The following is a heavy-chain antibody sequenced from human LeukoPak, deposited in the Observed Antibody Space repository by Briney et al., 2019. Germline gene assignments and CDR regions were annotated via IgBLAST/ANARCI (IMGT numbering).Heavy chain of an antibody. J-gene: IGHJ5*02. CDR3: ARDGDTAYDFWSGNNWFDP. CDR1: GGSISSGSYY. CDR2: IYTSGST. D-gene: IGHD3-3*01. Sequence: SQTLSLTCTVSGGSISSGSYYWSWIRQPAGKGLEWIGRIYTSGSTNYNPSLKSRVTISVDTSKNQFSLKLSSVTAADTAVYYCARDGDTAYDFWSGNNWFDPWGQGTLVTVSS. V-gene: IGHV4-61*02.